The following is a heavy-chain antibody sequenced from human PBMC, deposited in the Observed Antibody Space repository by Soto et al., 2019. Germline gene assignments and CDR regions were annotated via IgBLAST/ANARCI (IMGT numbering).Heavy chain of an antibody. CDR3: ARLNTGYDSSGYNDY. V-gene: IGHV5-10-1*01. CDR2: TDPSDSYT. D-gene: IGHD3-22*01. Sequence: GESLKISFKGSGYSFTSYWISWVRQMPGKGLEWMGRTDPSDSYTNYSPSFQGHVTISADKSISTAYLQWSSLKASDTAMYYCARLNTGYDSSGYNDYWGQGTLVTVSS. CDR1: GYSFTSYW. J-gene: IGHJ4*02.